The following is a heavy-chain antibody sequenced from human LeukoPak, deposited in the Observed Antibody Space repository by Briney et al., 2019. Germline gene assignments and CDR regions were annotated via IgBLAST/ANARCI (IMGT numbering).Heavy chain of an antibody. D-gene: IGHD4-17*01. CDR3: ARDGGDYGDYFDY. Sequence: SETLSLTCTVSGGSISSSSYYWGWIRQPPGKGLEWIGSIYHSGSTYYNPSLKSRVTISVDRSKNQFSLKLSSVTAADTAVYYCARDGGDYGDYFDYWGQGTLVTVSS. CDR2: IYHSGST. CDR1: GGSISSSSYY. V-gene: IGHV4-39*07. J-gene: IGHJ4*02.